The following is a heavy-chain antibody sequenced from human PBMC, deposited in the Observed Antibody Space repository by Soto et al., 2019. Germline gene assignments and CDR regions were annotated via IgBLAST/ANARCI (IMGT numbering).Heavy chain of an antibody. J-gene: IGHJ4*01. D-gene: IGHD3-22*01. Sequence: ASVKVSWKASGYTFTSYGISWVRQAPGQGLERMGWISAYNGNTNYAQKLQGRVTMTTDTSTSTAYMELRSLRSDDTALYYCARVGCYYYINDALSQVDYWGYGIRVTVYS. V-gene: IGHV1-18*01. CDR3: ARVGCYYYINDALSQVDY. CDR2: ISAYNGNT. CDR1: GYTFTSYG.